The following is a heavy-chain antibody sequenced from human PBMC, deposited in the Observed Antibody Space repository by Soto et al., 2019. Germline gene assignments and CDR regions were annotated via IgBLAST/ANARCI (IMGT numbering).Heavy chain of an antibody. CDR1: GYAFSSYW. J-gene: IGHJ5*01. CDR3: DRASCTATTCDPWFDS. V-gene: IGHV5-51*01. D-gene: IGHD2-8*02. Sequence: GESLKISCQGSGYAFSSYWIAWVRQMPGKGLEWMGIIYPGDSDTRYSPSFQGQVTISVDKSITTAYLQWSILKASDTAMYYCDRASCTATTCDPWFDSWGQGTLVTVAS. CDR2: IYPGDSDT.